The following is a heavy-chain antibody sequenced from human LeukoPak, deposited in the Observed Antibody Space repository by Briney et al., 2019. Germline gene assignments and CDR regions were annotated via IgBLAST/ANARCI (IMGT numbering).Heavy chain of an antibody. CDR2: ILTVFGTT. CDR1: GDTFKNYA. Sequence: SVKVSCKASGDTFKNYAVSWVRQAPGQGLEWMGGILTVFGTTNDEQKFQGRVTITTDESSSTAYMELSSLTSEYSAVYCCVRSRSVTYGFDYWGQGTLVIVSS. CDR3: VRSRSVTYGFDY. V-gene: IGHV1-69*05. J-gene: IGHJ4*02. D-gene: IGHD4-17*01.